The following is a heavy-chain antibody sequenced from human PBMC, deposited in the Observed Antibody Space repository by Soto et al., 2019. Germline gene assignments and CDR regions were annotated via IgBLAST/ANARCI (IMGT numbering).Heavy chain of an antibody. D-gene: IGHD2-21*01. Sequence: SETLSLSCAVYGASLSDNYCNWLRQPPGKGLEWIGEINHSGNTNYNPSLRSLVTISIDTSKNQLSLNLRSVSAADTAVYYCARGRGEFDAGCQGTPVTVSA. CDR3: ARGRGEFDA. V-gene: IGHV4-34*01. J-gene: IGHJ5*02. CDR2: INHSGNT. CDR1: GASLSDNY.